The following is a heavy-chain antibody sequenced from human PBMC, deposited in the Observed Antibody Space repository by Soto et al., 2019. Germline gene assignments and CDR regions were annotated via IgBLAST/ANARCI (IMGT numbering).Heavy chain of an antibody. CDR3: AKEGIVVVPAALIDY. Sequence: PGGSLRLSCAASGFTFSSYGMDGVRQAQGKGLEWVAVISYDGSNKYYADSVKGRFTISRDNSKNTLYLQMNSLRAEDTAVYYCAKEGIVVVPAALIDYWGQGTLVTVSS. CDR2: ISYDGSNK. D-gene: IGHD2-2*01. CDR1: GFTFSSYG. V-gene: IGHV3-30*18. J-gene: IGHJ4*02.